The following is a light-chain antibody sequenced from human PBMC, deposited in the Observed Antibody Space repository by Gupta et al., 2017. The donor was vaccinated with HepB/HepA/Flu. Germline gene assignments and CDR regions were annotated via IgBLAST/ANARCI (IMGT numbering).Light chain of an antibody. J-gene: IGLJ1*01. Sequence: QSALTQPASVSGSPGQSIPISCTGTSSDVGSYNFVSWYQQHPGKAPKLMIYEVSKRPSGVSNHFSGSKSGNTASLTISGLQAEDEADYYCCSYAGGSTYVFGTGTTVTVL. CDR1: SSDVGSYNF. CDR2: EVS. CDR3: CSYAGGSTYV. V-gene: IGLV2-23*02.